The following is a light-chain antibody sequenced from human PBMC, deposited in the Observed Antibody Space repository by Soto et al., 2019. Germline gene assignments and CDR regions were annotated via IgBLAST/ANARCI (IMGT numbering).Light chain of an antibody. CDR3: QKFNAVPT. CDR1: QAINNY. Sequence: DIQMTQSPSSLSASVGDRVTITCRASQAINNYLAWYQQKPGKVPTLLISAASTLQSGVPYRFSGSGSGTDFTLTIRSLQPEDVATYYCQKFNAVPTFGGGTKVEI. J-gene: IGKJ4*01. CDR2: AAS. V-gene: IGKV1-27*01.